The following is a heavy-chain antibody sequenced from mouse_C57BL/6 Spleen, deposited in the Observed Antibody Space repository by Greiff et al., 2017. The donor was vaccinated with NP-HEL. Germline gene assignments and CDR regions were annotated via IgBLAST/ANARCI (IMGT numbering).Heavy chain of an antibody. J-gene: IGHJ3*01. CDR2: IYPGDGDT. Sequence: VQLQQSGPELVKPGASVKISCKASGYAFSSSWMNWVKQRPGKGLEWIGRIYPGDGDTNYNGKFKGKATLTADKSSSTAYMQLSSLTSEDSAVYFCAVSLSWAWLAYWGQGTLVTVSA. V-gene: IGHV1-82*01. CDR1: GYAFSSSW. CDR3: AVSLSWAWLAY. D-gene: IGHD3-1*01.